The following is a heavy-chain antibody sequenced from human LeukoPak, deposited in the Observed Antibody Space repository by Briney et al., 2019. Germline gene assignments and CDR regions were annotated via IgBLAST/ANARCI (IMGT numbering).Heavy chain of an antibody. CDR1: GYTFTGYY. Sequence: ASVKVSCEASGYTFTGYYMHWVRQAPGQGLERMGWINPNSGGTNYAQKFQGRVTMTRDTSISTAYMELSRLRSDDTAVYYCARGGWPVPYYFDYWGQGTLVTVSS. D-gene: IGHD6-19*01. CDR3: ARGGWPVPYYFDY. J-gene: IGHJ4*02. CDR2: INPNSGGT. V-gene: IGHV1-2*02.